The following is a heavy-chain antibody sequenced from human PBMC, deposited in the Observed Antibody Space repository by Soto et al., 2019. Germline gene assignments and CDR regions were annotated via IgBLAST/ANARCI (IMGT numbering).Heavy chain of an antibody. Sequence: WGSLRVSSAPSVFTFTAYDLTLVRQAPGKGLDWVSGISPSGDITYYADSVKGRFTISRDNSKTVLYLQMNSLRAEDTAVYYCAFKGTANPFYWGQGTMVTVSS. CDR2: ISPSGDIT. D-gene: IGHD2-21*02. CDR1: VFTFTAYD. V-gene: IGHV3-23*01. CDR3: AFKGTANPFY. J-gene: IGHJ4*02.